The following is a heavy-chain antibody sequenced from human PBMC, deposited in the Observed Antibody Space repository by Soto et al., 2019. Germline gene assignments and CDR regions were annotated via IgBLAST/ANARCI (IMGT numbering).Heavy chain of an antibody. D-gene: IGHD1-26*01. J-gene: IGHJ4*02. CDR2: IYYNENT. V-gene: IGHV4-39*01. Sequence: SETLSLTCTVSGGSISSNHYYWGWVRQPPGKGLEWIGTIYYNENTYSNPSLRGRVTISVDTSKNQFSLKWSSVTAADTAVYFCASLSYSGSYYLHPFDYWGQGTLVTVSS. CDR1: GGSISSNHYY. CDR3: ASLSYSGSYYLHPFDY.